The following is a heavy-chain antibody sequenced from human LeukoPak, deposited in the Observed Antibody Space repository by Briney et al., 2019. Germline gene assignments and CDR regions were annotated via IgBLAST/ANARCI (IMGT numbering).Heavy chain of an antibody. CDR3: AGVLSLEWLLSGEDWFDP. V-gene: IGHV4-39*02. D-gene: IGHD3-3*01. CDR2: LFYSGNA. J-gene: IGHJ5*02. CDR1: GGSYSSSGYY. Sequence: PSETLSLTCTVSGGSYSSSGYYWGCFRQPPGKGLEWIGSLFYSGNAYYNPSLKSRVTISVDTSKNHFSLKLSSVTAADTAVYYCAGVLSLEWLLSGEDWFDPWGQGTLVTVSS.